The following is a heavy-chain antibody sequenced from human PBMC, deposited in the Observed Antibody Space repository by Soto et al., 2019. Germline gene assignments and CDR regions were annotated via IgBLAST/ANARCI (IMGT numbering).Heavy chain of an antibody. J-gene: IGHJ5*02. V-gene: IGHV1-2*04. CDR2: INPNSGGT. Sequence: GASVKVSCKASGGTFSSYAISWVRQAPGQGLEWMGWINPNSGGTNYAQKFQGWVTMTRDTSISTAYMELSRLRSDDTAVYYCARAAGYSSSWYWFDPWGQGTLVTSPQ. CDR1: GGTFSSYA. CDR3: ARAAGYSSSWYWFDP. D-gene: IGHD6-13*01.